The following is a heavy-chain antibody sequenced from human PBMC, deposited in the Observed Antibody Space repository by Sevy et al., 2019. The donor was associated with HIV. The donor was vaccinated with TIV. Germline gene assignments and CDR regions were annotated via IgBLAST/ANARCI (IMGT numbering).Heavy chain of an antibody. CDR3: ARDLGGYGGNSIDY. CDR1: GYTFTSYG. D-gene: IGHD2-21*02. CDR2: ISAYNGNT. V-gene: IGHV1-18*01. Sequence: ASVKVSCKASGYTFTSYGISWVRQAPGQGLEWMGWISAYNGNTNYAQKLQGRVTMTTDTSTSTAYVELRSLRSDDTAIYCCARDLGGYGGNSIDYWGQGTLVTVSS. J-gene: IGHJ4*02.